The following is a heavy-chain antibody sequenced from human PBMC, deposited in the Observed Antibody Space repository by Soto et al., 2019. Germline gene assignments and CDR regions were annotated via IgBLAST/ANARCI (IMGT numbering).Heavy chain of an antibody. CDR2: IYYSVST. J-gene: IGHJ4*02. CDR3: ARWEADLWPGYYY. V-gene: IGHV4-31*03. D-gene: IGHD3-3*01. Sequence: QVQLQESGPGLVKPSQTLSLTCTVSGGSISSGGYYWSWIRQHPVKGLERIGYIYYSVSTYYNPSLQRCVTISVYTSKKPFSLKLSSVTAASTDVYYCARWEADLWPGYYYWCQGHLVTVAS. CDR1: GGSISSGGYY.